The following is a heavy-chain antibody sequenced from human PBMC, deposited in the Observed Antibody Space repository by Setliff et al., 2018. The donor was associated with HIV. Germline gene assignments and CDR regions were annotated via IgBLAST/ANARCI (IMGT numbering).Heavy chain of an antibody. CDR2: VNPKSGNT. J-gene: IGHJ6*03. Sequence: GGLVKVSCKASGYTFTSSDIYWVRQATGQGLEWMGWVNPKSGNTGYAQKFQGRVIMTRDTSISTVYMELRSLRSEDTAVYYCARGAWYTSGWHYSRYMDVWGKGTTVTVSS. CDR1: GYTFTSSD. CDR3: ARGAWYTSGWHYSRYMDV. V-gene: IGHV1-8*02. D-gene: IGHD6-25*01.